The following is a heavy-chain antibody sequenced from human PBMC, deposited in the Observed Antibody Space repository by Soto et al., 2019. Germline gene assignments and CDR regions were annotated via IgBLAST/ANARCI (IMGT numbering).Heavy chain of an antibody. CDR1: GFTFSSYA. V-gene: IGHV3-23*01. J-gene: IGHJ5*02. D-gene: IGHD2-21*02. CDR2: ISGSGGST. Sequence: ESGGGLVQPGGSLRLSCAASGFTFSSYAMSWVRQAPGKGLEWVSTISGSGGSTHYADSVKGRFTISRDNSKNTLYLQMNSLRAEDTAVYYCAKFYGGNSAHTYTIDPWGQGTLVTVSS. CDR3: AKFYGGNSAHTYTIDP.